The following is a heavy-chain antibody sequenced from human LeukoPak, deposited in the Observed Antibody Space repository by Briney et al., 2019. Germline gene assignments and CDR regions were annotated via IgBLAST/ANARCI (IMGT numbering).Heavy chain of an antibody. CDR1: GGSISSGGYS. V-gene: IGHV4-30-4*07. D-gene: IGHD1-26*01. CDR3: ARGIVGATVYFDY. CDR2: IYYSGST. J-gene: IGHJ4*02. Sequence: PSETLSLTCAVSGGSISSGGYSWSWIRQPPGKGLEWIGYIYYSGSTYYNPSLKSRVTISVDTSKNQFSLKLSSVTAADTAVYYCARGIVGATVYFDYWGQGTLVTVSS.